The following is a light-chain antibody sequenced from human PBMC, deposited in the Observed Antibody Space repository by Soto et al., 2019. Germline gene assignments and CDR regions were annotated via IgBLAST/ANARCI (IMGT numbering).Light chain of an antibody. CDR3: QQYNSYPCT. CDR2: KAS. Sequence: DILLRPYHSTLAPSVAAIATIPCRASQSISSWLALYQQKPGKAPKLLIYKASSLESGVPSRFSGSGSGTEFTLTISSLQPDDFATYYCQQYNSYPCTFGQGTNADI. V-gene: IGKV1-5*03. CDR1: QSISSW. J-gene: IGKJ1*01.